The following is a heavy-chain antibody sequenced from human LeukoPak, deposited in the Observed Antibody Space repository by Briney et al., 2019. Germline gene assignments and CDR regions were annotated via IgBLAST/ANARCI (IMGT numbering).Heavy chain of an antibody. D-gene: IGHD3-22*01. J-gene: IGHJ3*01. CDR1: GFTFSSYS. Sequence: GGSLRLSCAASGFTFSSYSMNWDRQAPGKGLEWFSYISSISSTIYYADSVKARFTISRDNAKNSLYLQMNSLRAEDTAVYYCARDGYYYDSSAYSLWGQGTMVTVSS. CDR3: ARDGYYYDSSAYSL. V-gene: IGHV3-48*01. CDR2: ISSISSTI.